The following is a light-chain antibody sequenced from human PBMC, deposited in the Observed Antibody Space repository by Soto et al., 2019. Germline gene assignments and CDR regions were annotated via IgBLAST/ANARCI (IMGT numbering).Light chain of an antibody. Sequence: QLVLTQSPSASAFLGASVKLTCTLSSGHSSYAIAWHQQQPEKGPRYLMKLNTDGSHSRGDGIPVRFSGSSSGAERYLTISRLQSEDEADYYCQTWDTGIQVFGGGTKLTVL. CDR1: SGHSSYA. CDR2: LNTDGSH. V-gene: IGLV4-69*01. J-gene: IGLJ2*01. CDR3: QTWDTGIQV.